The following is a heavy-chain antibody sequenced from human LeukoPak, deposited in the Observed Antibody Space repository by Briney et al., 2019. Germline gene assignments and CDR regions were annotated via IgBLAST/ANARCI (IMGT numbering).Heavy chain of an antibody. CDR2: ISTSGGDT. CDR3: AKGGSYAPLDY. Sequence: GGSLRLSCAASGFTFTDSAMTWVRQAPGKGLEWVSAISTSGGDTIYTDSVKDRFTISRDNSNNTLYLQMNSLRAEDTAIYYCAKGGSYAPLDYWGQGTLVTVSS. V-gene: IGHV3-23*01. D-gene: IGHD1-26*01. CDR1: GFTFTDSA. J-gene: IGHJ4*02.